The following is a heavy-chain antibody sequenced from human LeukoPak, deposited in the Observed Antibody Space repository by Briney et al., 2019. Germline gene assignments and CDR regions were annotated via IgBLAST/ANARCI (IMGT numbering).Heavy chain of an antibody. D-gene: IGHD3-16*01. Sequence: SETLSLTCAVYGGSFSGYYWSWIRQPPGKGLEWIGEINHSGSTNYNPSLKSRVTISVDTSKNQFSLKLSSVTAADTAVYYCARTYYPTRFAYDYWGQGTLVTVSS. CDR2: INHSGST. J-gene: IGHJ4*02. CDR3: ARTYYPTRFAYDY. V-gene: IGHV4-34*01. CDR1: GGSFSGYY.